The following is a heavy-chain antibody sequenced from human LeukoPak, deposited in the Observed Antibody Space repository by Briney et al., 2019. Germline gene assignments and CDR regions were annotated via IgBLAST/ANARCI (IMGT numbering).Heavy chain of an antibody. D-gene: IGHD5/OR15-5a*01. V-gene: IGHV1-69*13. Sequence: SVKVSCKATGGTFSSYAISWVRQAPGQGLEWMGGIIPIFGTANYAQKFQGRVTITADESTSTAYMELSSLRSEDTAVYYCAFGSRVSTGFDYWGQGTLVTVSS. CDR2: IIPIFGTA. J-gene: IGHJ4*02. CDR1: GGTFSSYA. CDR3: AFGSRVSTGFDY.